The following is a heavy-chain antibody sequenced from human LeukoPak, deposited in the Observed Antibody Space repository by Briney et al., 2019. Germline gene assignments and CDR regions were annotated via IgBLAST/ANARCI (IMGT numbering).Heavy chain of an antibody. CDR1: GYTFTGYY. D-gene: IGHD1-26*01. J-gene: IGHJ3*02. Sequence: ASVKVSCKASGYTFTGYYMHWVRQAPGQGLEWMGWINPNSGGTNYAQKFQGRVTMTRDTSISTAYMELSRLRSDDTAVYYCVRMGFYGGSYSPAFDIWGQGTMVNVSS. CDR3: VRMGFYGGSYSPAFDI. CDR2: INPNSGGT. V-gene: IGHV1-2*02.